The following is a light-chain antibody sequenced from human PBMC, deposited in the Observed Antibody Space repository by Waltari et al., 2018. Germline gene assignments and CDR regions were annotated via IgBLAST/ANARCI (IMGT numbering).Light chain of an antibody. CDR1: SSDVGSYNF. CDR3: SSFSSGSTPVV. J-gene: IGLJ2*01. Sequence: QSVLTQPASVSGSPGQSITTPCTGTSSDVGSYNFFSWYQQHPGKAPNLIIFNVSNRPSGVSNRFSGSKSGNTASLTISGLQAEDEADFYCSSFSSGSTPVVFGGGTMLTVL. CDR2: NVS. V-gene: IGLV2-14*03.